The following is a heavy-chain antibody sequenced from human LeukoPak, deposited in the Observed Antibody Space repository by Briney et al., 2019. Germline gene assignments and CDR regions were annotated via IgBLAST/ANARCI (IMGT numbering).Heavy chain of an antibody. CDR1: GYTLTELS. CDR3: APGMRGPYYYYGMDV. D-gene: IGHD2-2*01. CDR2: FDPEDGET. J-gene: IGHJ6*02. V-gene: IGHV1-24*01. Sequence: ASVKVSCKVPGYTLTELSMHWVRQAPGKGLEWMGGFDPEDGETIYAQKFQGRVTMTEDTSTDTAYMELSSLRSEDTAVYYCAPGMRGPYYYYGMDVWGQGTTVTVSS.